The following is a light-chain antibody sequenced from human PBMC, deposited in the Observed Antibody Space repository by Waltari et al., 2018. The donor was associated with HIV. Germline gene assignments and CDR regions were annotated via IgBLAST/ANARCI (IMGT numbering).Light chain of an antibody. J-gene: IGKJ1*01. Sequence: EIVLTQSPGTLSLSPGERATLSCRASQSVTSSYLAWYQQKPGQAPRLLIYGASRRATGVPDRFSGSGSGTDFTLTISTLEPEDFAVYYCQQVAKSRVTFGQGTRVEIK. CDR3: QQVAKSRVT. V-gene: IGKV3-20*01. CDR1: QSVTSSY. CDR2: GAS.